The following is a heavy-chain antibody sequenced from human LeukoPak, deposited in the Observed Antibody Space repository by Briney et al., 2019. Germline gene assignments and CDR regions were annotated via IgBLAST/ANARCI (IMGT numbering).Heavy chain of an antibody. Sequence: PGGSLRLSCAASGFTFSSYWMHWVRQAPGKGLVWVSRINSDGSSTSYADSVKGRFTISRDNAKNTLYLQINGLTAEDTSVYYCAGSIAASGDYWGQGTLVTVSS. CDR1: GFTFSSYW. CDR3: AGSIAASGDY. V-gene: IGHV3-74*01. J-gene: IGHJ4*02. CDR2: INSDGSST. D-gene: IGHD6-13*01.